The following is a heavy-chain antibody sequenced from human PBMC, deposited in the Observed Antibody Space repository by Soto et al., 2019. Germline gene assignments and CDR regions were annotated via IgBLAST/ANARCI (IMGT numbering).Heavy chain of an antibody. V-gene: IGHV1-2*04. D-gene: IGHD6-6*01. CDR1: GYTFTGYY. J-gene: IGHJ6*02. CDR3: ARDRANYSSSISNYYGMDV. CDR2: INPNSGGT. Sequence: ASVKVSCKASGYTFTGYYMHWVRQAPGQGLEWMGWINPNSGGTNYAQKFQGWVTMTRDTSISTAYMELSRLRSDDTAVYYCARDRANYSSSISNYYGMDVWGQGTTVTVSS.